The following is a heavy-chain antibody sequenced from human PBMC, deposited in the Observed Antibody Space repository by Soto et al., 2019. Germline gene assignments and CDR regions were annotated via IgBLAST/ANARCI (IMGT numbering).Heavy chain of an antibody. V-gene: IGHV3-33*01. CDR3: ARVRAAAGPFDY. Sequence: PGGSLRLSGAASGFTFSSYCIHWVRQAPGKGLEWVAVIWYDGINKYYADSVKGRFTISRDNSKNTLYLQMNSLRAEDTAVYYCARVRAAAGPFDYSGQGTLVTVSS. CDR1: GFTFSSYC. D-gene: IGHD6-13*01. CDR2: IWYDGINK. J-gene: IGHJ4*02.